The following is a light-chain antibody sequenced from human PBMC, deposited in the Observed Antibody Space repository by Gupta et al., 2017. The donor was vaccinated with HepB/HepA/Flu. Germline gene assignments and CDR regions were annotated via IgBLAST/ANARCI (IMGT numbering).Light chain of an antibody. CDR2: NND. V-gene: IGLV1-44*01. J-gene: IGLJ1*01. Sequence: QSVLAQPPSASGTPGQRVTISCSGSRSNIGSSTVSWYQQLPGTAPRLLIYNNDQRPPGVPDRVSGSKSGTSASLAISGLQSEDEAHYYCATWDGSRNGQVFGAGTKFTVL. CDR1: RSNIGSST. CDR3: ATWDGSRNGQV.